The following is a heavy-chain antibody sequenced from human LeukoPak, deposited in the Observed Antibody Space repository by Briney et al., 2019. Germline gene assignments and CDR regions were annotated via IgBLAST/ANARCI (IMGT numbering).Heavy chain of an antibody. CDR2: ISAYNGNT. Sequence: GGSLRLSCAASGFTFTSYGISWVRQAPGQGLEWMGWISAYNGNTNYAQKLQGRVTMTTDTSTSTAYMELRSLRSDDTAVYYCARTTIFGVVDDDYWGQGTLVTVSS. CDR1: GFTFTSYG. D-gene: IGHD3-3*01. CDR3: ARTTIFGVVDDDY. V-gene: IGHV1-18*01. J-gene: IGHJ4*02.